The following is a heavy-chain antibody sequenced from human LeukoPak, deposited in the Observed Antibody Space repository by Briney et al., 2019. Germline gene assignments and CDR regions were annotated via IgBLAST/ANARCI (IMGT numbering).Heavy chain of an antibody. CDR3: AREPTPMIL. CDR1: GFTFSSYW. J-gene: IGHJ4*02. D-gene: IGHD5-18*01. Sequence: GGSLRLSCAASGFTFSSYWMSWVSQTPGKGLEWVSSISSTSTYIYYADSVKGRFTISRDNAKNSLYLQMNSLRAEDTAVYYCAREPTPMILWGQGTLVTVSS. V-gene: IGHV3-21*01. CDR2: ISSTSTYI.